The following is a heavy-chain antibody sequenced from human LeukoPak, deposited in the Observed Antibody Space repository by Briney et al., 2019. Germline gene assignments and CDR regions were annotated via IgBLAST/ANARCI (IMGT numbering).Heavy chain of an antibody. CDR2: MYQSEAAE. CDR1: GFTFSNSW. D-gene: IGHD1-26*01. V-gene: IGHV3-7*01. Sequence: GGSLRLSCAASGFTFSNSWMSWVRQAPGKGLEWVTHMYQSEAAEYYMDSVRGRFTISRDNAKNSLYLQMNSLRAEDTAVYYCARGGQWELTDYWGQGTLVTVSS. J-gene: IGHJ4*02. CDR3: ARGGQWELTDY.